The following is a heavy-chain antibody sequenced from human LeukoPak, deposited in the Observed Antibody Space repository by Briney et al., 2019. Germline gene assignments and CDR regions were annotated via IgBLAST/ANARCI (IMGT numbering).Heavy chain of an antibody. J-gene: IGHJ4*02. Sequence: GGSLRLSCAASGFIFSTFGMHWVRQAPGKGLEWVAFIRSDGSDKSYAGSVMGRFTISRDNAKNSLYLQMNSLRAEDTAVYYCARLTDYWGQGTLVTVSS. CDR3: ARLTDY. CDR1: GFIFSTFG. V-gene: IGHV3-30*02. D-gene: IGHD3-22*01. CDR2: IRSDGSDK.